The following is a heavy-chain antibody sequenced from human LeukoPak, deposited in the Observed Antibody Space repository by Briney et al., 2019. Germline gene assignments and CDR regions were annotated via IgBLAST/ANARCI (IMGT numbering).Heavy chain of an antibody. D-gene: IGHD2-15*01. CDR1: GGSISDYY. J-gene: IGHJ4*02. V-gene: IGHV4-59*01. Sequence: SETLSLTCTVSGGSISDYYWSWIRQPPGKGLEWIGYIYYTGSTYFNPSLKSRVTISVDTSKNQFSLKLGSVTAADTAVYYCARDRGPDCSGGSCWDYWGQGTLVTVSS. CDR2: IYYTGST. CDR3: ARDRGPDCSGGSCWDY.